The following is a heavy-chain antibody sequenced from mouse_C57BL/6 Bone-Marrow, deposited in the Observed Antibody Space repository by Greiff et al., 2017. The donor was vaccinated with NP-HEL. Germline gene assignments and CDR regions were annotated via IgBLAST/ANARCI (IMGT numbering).Heavy chain of an antibody. J-gene: IGHJ3*01. CDR2: IYPGSGNT. CDR1: GYTFTDYY. V-gene: IGHV1-76*01. CDR3: ARPFAY. Sequence: QVQLKESGAELVRPGASVKLSCKASGYTFTDYYINWVKQRPGQGLEWIARIYPGSGNTYYNEKFKGKATLTAEKSSSTAYMQLSSLTSEDSAVYFCARPFAYWGQGTLVTVSA.